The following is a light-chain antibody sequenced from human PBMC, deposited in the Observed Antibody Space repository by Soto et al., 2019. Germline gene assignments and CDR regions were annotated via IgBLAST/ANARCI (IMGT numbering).Light chain of an antibody. CDR2: DAS. V-gene: IGKV3-11*01. J-gene: IGKJ5*01. CDR3: QQRSNWPLIT. CDR1: QSVSSY. Sequence: EIVLTQSPATLSLSPGERATLPSTASQSVSSYFAWYQQKPGQAPRLLIYDASNRATGIPARFSGSGSGTDFTLTISSLEPEDFAVYYCQQRSNWPLITFGQGTRLEIK.